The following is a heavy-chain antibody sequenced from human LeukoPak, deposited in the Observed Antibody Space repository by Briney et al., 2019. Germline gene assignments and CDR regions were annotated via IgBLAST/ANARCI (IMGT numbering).Heavy chain of an antibody. V-gene: IGHV4-59*01. CDR2: IYGSGGT. CDR3: ARGVTALGY. D-gene: IGHD2-21*02. J-gene: IGHJ4*02. CDR1: GGSISSFH. Sequence: PSETLSLTCTVSGGSISSFHWSWIRQPPGKGLECIGHIYGSGGTNYNPSLKSRVAISVDTSKNQFSLRLSSVTAADTAVYYCARGVTALGYWGQGTLVTVSS.